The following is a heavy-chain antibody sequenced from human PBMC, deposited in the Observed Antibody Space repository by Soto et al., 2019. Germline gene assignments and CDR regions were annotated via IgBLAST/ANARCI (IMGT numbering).Heavy chain of an antibody. CDR1: GFTFSSYA. Sequence: GGSLRLSCAASGFTFSSYAMSWVRQAPGKGLEWVSAISGSGGSTYCADSVKGRFTISRDNSKNTLYLQMNSLRAEDTAVYYCANSHTSIVGGNWFDPWGQGTLVTVSS. CDR3: ANSHTSIVGGNWFDP. V-gene: IGHV3-23*01. J-gene: IGHJ5*02. CDR2: ISGSGGST. D-gene: IGHD2-21*01.